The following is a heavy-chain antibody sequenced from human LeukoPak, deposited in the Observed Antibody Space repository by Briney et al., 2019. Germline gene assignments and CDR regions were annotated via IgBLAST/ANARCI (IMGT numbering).Heavy chain of an antibody. Sequence: KTGGSLRLSCAASGFTFSDYYMSWIRQAPGKGLEWVSYISSSGSTIYYADSVKGRFTISRDNAKNSLYLQMNSLKTEDTAVYYCTRHWDSGSFEFPDAFDIWGQGTMVTVSS. CDR1: GFTFSDYY. D-gene: IGHD1-26*01. J-gene: IGHJ3*02. CDR3: TRHWDSGSFEFPDAFDI. V-gene: IGHV3-11*01. CDR2: ISSSGSTI.